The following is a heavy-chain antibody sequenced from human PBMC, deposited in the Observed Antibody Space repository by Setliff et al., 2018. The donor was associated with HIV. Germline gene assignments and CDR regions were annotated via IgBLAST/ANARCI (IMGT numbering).Heavy chain of an antibody. J-gene: IGHJ6*03. CDR2: IKGDGSEK. Sequence: PGGSLRLSCGASGFTFRNYWMTWVRQAPGRGLECVANIKGDGSEKYYVDSVKGRFTISRDNAKDSLYLQMNNLRAEDTAVYYCARDATRGGDMDVWGKGITVTVSS. CDR1: GFTFRNYW. CDR3: ARDATRGGDMDV. D-gene: IGHD2-15*01. V-gene: IGHV3-7*01.